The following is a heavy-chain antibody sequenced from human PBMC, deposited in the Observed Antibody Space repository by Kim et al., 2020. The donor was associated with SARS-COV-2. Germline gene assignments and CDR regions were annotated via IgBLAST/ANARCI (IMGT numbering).Heavy chain of an antibody. CDR2: ISGSGGST. V-gene: IGHV3-23*01. Sequence: GGSLRLSCAASGFTFSSYAMSWVRQAPGKGLEWVSAISGSGGSTYYADSVKGRFTISRDNSKNTLYLQMNSLRAEDTAVYYCAKDLTRGYYDILTGSGFDYWGQGTLVTVSS. D-gene: IGHD3-9*01. J-gene: IGHJ4*02. CDR3: AKDLTRGYYDILTGSGFDY. CDR1: GFTFSSYA.